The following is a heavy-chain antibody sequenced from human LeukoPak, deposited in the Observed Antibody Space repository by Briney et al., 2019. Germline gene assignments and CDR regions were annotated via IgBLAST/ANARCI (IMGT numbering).Heavy chain of an antibody. CDR1: GGSISSYY. V-gene: IGHV4-59*12. CDR2: IYYSGST. J-gene: IGHJ5*02. Sequence: PSETLSLTCTVSGGSISSYYWSWIRQPPGKGLEWIGYIYYSGSTNYNPSLKSRVTISVDTSKNQFSLKLSSVTAADTAVYYCARDCSSTSCRRGWFDPWGQGTLVTVSS. CDR3: ARDCSSTSCRRGWFDP. D-gene: IGHD2-2*01.